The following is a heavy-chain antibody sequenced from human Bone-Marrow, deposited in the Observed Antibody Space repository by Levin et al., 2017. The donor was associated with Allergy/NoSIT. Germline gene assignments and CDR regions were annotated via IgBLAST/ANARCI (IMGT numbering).Heavy chain of an antibody. CDR3: ARGGYCSGGSCYPPYYYYGMDV. CDR1: GYTFTGYY. J-gene: IGHJ6*02. D-gene: IGHD2-15*01. V-gene: IGHV1-2*02. Sequence: ASVKVSCKASGYTFTGYYMHWVRQAPGQGLEWMGWINPNSGGTNYAQKFQGRVTMTRDTSISTAYMELSRLRSDDTAVYYCARGGYCSGGSCYPPYYYYGMDVWGQGTTVTVSS. CDR2: INPNSGGT.